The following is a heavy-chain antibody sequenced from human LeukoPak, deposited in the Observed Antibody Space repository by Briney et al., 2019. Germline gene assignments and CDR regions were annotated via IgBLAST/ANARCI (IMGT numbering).Heavy chain of an antibody. CDR3: ATELRSGYFDY. V-gene: IGHV1-24*01. CDR2: FDPEDDER. Sequence: ASVKVSCKLSGYVLSGLSMHWVRQAPGKGLEWMGGFDPEDDERIYAQKFQGRVTMTEDTSTDTAHMELSSLRSEDTAVYYCATELRSGYFDYWGQGTLVTVSS. J-gene: IGHJ4*02. D-gene: IGHD3-22*01. CDR1: GYVLSGLS.